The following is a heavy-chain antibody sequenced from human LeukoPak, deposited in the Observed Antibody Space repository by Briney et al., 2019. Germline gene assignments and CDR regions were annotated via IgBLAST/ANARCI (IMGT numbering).Heavy chain of an antibody. D-gene: IGHD6-6*01. CDR3: ARGLSSSLFDY. V-gene: IGHV4-59*01. CDR1: GGSISSYY. Sequence: SETLSLTCTVSGGSISSYYWSWIRQPPGKGLEWIGYIYYSGSTNYNPSLKSRVTISVDTSKNQFSLKLSSVTAADTAVYYCARGLSSSLFDYWAREPWSPSPQ. CDR2: IYYSGST. J-gene: IGHJ4*02.